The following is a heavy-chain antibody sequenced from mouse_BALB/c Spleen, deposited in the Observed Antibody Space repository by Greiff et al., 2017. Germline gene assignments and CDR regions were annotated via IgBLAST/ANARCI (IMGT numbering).Heavy chain of an antibody. CDR3: AREGTTAPGDY. CDR1: GFTFSSYA. V-gene: IGHV5-6-5*01. D-gene: IGHD1-2*01. Sequence: DVKLVESGGGLVKPGGSLKLSCAASGFTFSSYAMSWVRQTPEKRLEWVASISSGGSTYYPDSVKGRFTISRDNARNILYLQMSSLRSEDTAMYYCAREGTTAPGDYWGQGTSVTVSS. J-gene: IGHJ4*01. CDR2: ISSGGST.